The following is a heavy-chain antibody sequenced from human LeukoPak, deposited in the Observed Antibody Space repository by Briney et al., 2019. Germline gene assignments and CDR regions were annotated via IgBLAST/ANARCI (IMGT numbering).Heavy chain of an antibody. CDR2: IYYSGST. CDR3: ARDYSNYAAALDI. V-gene: IGHV4-59*01. CDR1: GGAISSYY. J-gene: IGHJ3*02. Sequence: SETLSLTCTEAGGAISSYYWSWIRQPPGKGLEWIGYIYYSGSTNYNPSLKSRVTISVDTSKNQFSLKLSSVTAADTAVYYCARDYSNYAAALDIWGQGTMVTVSS. D-gene: IGHD4-11*01.